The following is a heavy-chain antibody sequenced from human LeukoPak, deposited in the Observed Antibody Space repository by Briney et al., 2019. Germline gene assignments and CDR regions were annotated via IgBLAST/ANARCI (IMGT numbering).Heavy chain of an antibody. CDR3: ARLAFLSGYYYFDY. V-gene: IGHV4-34*01. Sequence: SETLSLTCVVSGGSFSASYWSWIRQSPGKGLEWIGEIYHGGSTNYNPSLESRVTISGDASKNQFSLKLSSVTAADTAVYYCARLAFLSGYYYFDYWGQGALVTVSS. J-gene: IGHJ4*02. D-gene: IGHD3-3*01. CDR2: IYHGGST. CDR1: GGSFSASY.